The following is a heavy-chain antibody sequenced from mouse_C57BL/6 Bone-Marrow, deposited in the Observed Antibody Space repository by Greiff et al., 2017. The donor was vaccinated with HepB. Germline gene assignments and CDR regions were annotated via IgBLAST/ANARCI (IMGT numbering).Heavy chain of an antibody. V-gene: IGHV1-69*01. CDR2: IDPSDSYT. Sequence: QVQLQQPGAELVMPGASVKLSCKASGYTFTSYWMHWVKQRPGQGLEWIGEIDPSDSYTNYNQKFKGKSTLTVDKSSSTAYMQLSSPTSEDSAVYYCARYYGTNFDYWGQGTTLTVSS. CDR1: GYTFTSYW. CDR3: ARYYGTNFDY. J-gene: IGHJ2*01. D-gene: IGHD2-1*01.